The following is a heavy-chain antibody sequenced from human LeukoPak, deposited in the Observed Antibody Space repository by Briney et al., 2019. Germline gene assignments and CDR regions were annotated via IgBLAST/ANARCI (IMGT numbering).Heavy chain of an antibody. Sequence: SETLSLTCTVSGGSISSSSYYWGWIRPPPGKGLEWIGSIYYSGSTYYNPSLKSRVTISVDTSKNQFSLKLSSVTAADTAVYYCASEMATMYYFDYWGQGTLVTVSS. V-gene: IGHV4-39*01. CDR1: GGSISSSSYY. CDR2: IYYSGST. D-gene: IGHD5-24*01. CDR3: ASEMATMYYFDY. J-gene: IGHJ4*02.